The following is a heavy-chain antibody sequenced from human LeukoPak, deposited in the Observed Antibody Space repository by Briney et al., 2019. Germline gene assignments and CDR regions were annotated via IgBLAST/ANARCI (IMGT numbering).Heavy chain of an antibody. CDR3: ARRYGYNSYYFDY. D-gene: IGHD5-24*01. V-gene: IGHV5-51*01. CDR1: GYSFTSYW. CDR2: IYPGDSDT. Sequence: GESLKISCKGSGYSFTSYWIGWVRQMPGEGLEWMGIIYPGDSDTRYSPSFQGQVTISADKSISTAYLQWSSLKASDTAVYYCARRYGYNSYYFDYWGQGTLVTVSS. J-gene: IGHJ4*02.